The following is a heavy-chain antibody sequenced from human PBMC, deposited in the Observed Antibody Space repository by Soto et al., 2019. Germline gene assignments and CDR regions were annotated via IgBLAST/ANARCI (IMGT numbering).Heavy chain of an antibody. CDR2: IFYDGST. CDR3: ARLPGRPWNAFDY. CDR1: GGSIGSYY. V-gene: IGHV4-59*08. J-gene: IGHJ4*02. D-gene: IGHD1-1*01. Sequence: QVQLQESGPGLVEPSETLSLTCTVSGGSIGSYYWSWIRQPPEKGLEWIGYIFYDGSTNYNPSLKSRVTISVDTSKNQFSLRLSSVTAADTAVYYCARLPGRPWNAFDYWGQGTLVTVSS.